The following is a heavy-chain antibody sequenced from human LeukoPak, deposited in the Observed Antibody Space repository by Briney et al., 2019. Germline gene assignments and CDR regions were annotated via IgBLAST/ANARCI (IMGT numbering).Heavy chain of an antibody. V-gene: IGHV3-30-3*01. D-gene: IGHD6-6*01. Sequence: GGSLRLSCAASGFTFSSYAMHWVRQAPGKGLEWVAVISYDGSNKYYADSVKGRFTISRDNSKNTLYLQMNSLRAEDTAVYYCARVGIAARIYYYYYGMDVWGQGTTVTVSS. CDR2: ISYDGSNK. CDR3: ARVGIAARIYYYYYGMDV. J-gene: IGHJ6*02. CDR1: GFTFSSYA.